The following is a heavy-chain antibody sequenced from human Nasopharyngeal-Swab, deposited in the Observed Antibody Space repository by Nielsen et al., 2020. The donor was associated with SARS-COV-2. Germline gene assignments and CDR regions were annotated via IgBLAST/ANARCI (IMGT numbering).Heavy chain of an antibody. Sequence: SETLSLTCAVYGGSFRGYYWSWIRQPPGKGLEWIGELNHSGSTNYNPSLKSRVTISVDTSKNQFSLKLSSVTAADTAVYYCARVAGYSYGLARYYYYGMDVWGQGTTVTVSS. V-gene: IGHV4-34*01. CDR2: LNHSGST. CDR1: GGSFRGYY. D-gene: IGHD5-18*01. CDR3: ARVAGYSYGLARYYYYGMDV. J-gene: IGHJ6*02.